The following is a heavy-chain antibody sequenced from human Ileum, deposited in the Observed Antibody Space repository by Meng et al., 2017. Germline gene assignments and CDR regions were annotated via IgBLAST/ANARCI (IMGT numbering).Heavy chain of an antibody. D-gene: IGHD1-26*01. CDR2: INRDGTST. CDR1: GFTFSNYW. V-gene: IGHV3-74*01. Sequence: EVQLVESGGGLVQPGGCLSRSCAASGFTFSNYWMHWVRQVPGKGLVWVSRINRDGTSTSYADSLEGRFSISRDNAKNTLYLQMNNLRPEDTAVYYCSRDLSSEWELVGWGQGTLVTVSS. CDR3: SRDLSSEWELVG. J-gene: IGHJ4*02.